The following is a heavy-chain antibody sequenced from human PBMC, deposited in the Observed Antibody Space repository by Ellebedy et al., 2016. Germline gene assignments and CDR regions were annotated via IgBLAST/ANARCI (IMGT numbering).Heavy chain of an antibody. J-gene: IGHJ4*02. D-gene: IGHD3-22*01. CDR2: ISGGGGST. Sequence: GGSLRLSCAASGFTFSSYAMSWVRQAPGKGLEWVSAISGGGGSTYYADSVKGRFTISRDNSKNTLFLQLNSLRAEDTAVYYCATSDYYDSSGLVYFDYWGQGTLVTVSS. CDR1: GFTFSSYA. V-gene: IGHV3-23*01. CDR3: ATSDYYDSSGLVYFDY.